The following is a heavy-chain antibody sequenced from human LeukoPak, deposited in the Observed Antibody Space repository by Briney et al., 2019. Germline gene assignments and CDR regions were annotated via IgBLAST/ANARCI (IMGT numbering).Heavy chain of an antibody. D-gene: IGHD3-16*01. CDR2: ISYDGSNK. CDR3: ARARGAFDY. Sequence: GRSLRLSCAASGFTFSSYAMHWVRQAPGKGLEWVAVISYDGSNKYYADSVKGRFTISRDNYKNTLYLQMNSLRAEDTAVYYCARARGAFDYWGQGTLVTVSS. V-gene: IGHV3-30*04. CDR1: GFTFSSYA. J-gene: IGHJ4*02.